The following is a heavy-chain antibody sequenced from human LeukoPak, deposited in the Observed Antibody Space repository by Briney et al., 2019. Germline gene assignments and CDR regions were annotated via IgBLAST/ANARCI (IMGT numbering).Heavy chain of an antibody. J-gene: IGHJ4*02. Sequence: GVSLRLSCAASGFTFSNYAMNWVRQAPGKGLEWVSVISGGGDSTLYADSVKGRFTISRDNAKNSLDLQMNSLRAEDTAVYYCARRLKQDAMKTFDYWGQGTLVTVSS. D-gene: IGHD2-2*01. CDR2: ISGGGDST. V-gene: IGHV3-23*01. CDR3: ARRLKQDAMKTFDY. CDR1: GFTFSNYA.